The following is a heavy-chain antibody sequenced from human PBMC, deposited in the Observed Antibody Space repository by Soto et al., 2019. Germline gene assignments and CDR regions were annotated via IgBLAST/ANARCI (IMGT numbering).Heavy chain of an antibody. D-gene: IGHD3-3*01. CDR3: ARYYDFWSGYYREVDYYMDV. J-gene: IGHJ6*03. CDR1: GFTFSSYS. CDR2: ISSSSSYI. Sequence: GGSLRLSCAASGFTFSSYSMNWVRQAPGKGLEWVSFISSSSSYIYYADSVKGRFTISRDNAKNSLYLQMNSLRAEDTAVYYCARYYDFWSGYYREVDYYMDVWGKGTTVTVSS. V-gene: IGHV3-21*01.